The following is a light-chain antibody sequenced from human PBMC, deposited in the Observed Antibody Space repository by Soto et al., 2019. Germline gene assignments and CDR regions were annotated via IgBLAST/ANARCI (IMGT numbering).Light chain of an antibody. CDR3: QQYGSLPET. J-gene: IGKJ1*01. CDR1: QSVSSSY. Sequence: EIVLTQSPGTLSLSLGERATLSCRASQSVSSSYLAWYQQNPGQAPRLLIYGASSRATGIPDRFSGSGSGTDFTLTISRLEPEDFEVYSCQQYGSLPETFGQGTKVEIK. V-gene: IGKV3-20*01. CDR2: GAS.